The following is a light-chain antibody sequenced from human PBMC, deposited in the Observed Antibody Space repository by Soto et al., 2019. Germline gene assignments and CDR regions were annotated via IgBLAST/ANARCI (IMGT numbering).Light chain of an antibody. Sequence: DIPMTQSLSSLSASVGDRVTITCQANQDINNSLNWYQQRPGEAPKLLIYDASILEAGVPSRFIGGGFGTTFTLTISSLQPEDIATYYCQQFDNLPLTFGGGTKVELK. CDR1: QDINNS. CDR2: DAS. V-gene: IGKV1-33*01. CDR3: QQFDNLPLT. J-gene: IGKJ4*01.